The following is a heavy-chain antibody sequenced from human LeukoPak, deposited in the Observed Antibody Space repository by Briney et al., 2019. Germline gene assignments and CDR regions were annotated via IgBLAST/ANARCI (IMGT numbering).Heavy chain of an antibody. CDR1: GLTFSNDW. CDR3: AAGGYHLPN. D-gene: IGHD2-2*01. J-gene: IGHJ4*02. Sequence: GGSLRLSCAVSGLTFSNDWMHWVRQAPGKGLVWVSRINSDGSSTNYADSVEGRFTISRDSAKNTLYLQMNSLRAEDTAVYYCAAGGYHLPNWGQGTLVTVSS. V-gene: IGHV3-74*01. CDR2: INSDGSST.